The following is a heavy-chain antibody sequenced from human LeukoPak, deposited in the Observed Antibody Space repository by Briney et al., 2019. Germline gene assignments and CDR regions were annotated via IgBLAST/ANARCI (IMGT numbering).Heavy chain of an antibody. J-gene: IGHJ3*02. Sequence: SETLSLTCTVSGGSISGGSYLWSWIRQPAGKGLEWIGRIYTSGSTNYNPSLKSRVTISVDTSKNQFSLKLSSVTAADTAVYYCARDEDYYDVGGHPYGAFDIWGQGTMVTVSS. CDR3: ARDEDYYDVGGHPYGAFDI. CDR2: IYTSGST. V-gene: IGHV4-61*02. CDR1: GGSISGGSYL. D-gene: IGHD3-16*01.